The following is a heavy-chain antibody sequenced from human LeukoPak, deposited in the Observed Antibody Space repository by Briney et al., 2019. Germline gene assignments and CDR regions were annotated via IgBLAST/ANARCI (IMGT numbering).Heavy chain of an antibody. Sequence: GGSLRLSCAASGFTFSDHYMDWVRQAPGKGLEWVGRTRNRANSYTTEYAASVKGRFTISRDDSKNSLYLQMNSLKTEDTAVYYCARDLGVGTIDAYRYFDLWGRGTLVTVSS. J-gene: IGHJ2*01. D-gene: IGHD5-12*01. CDR1: GFTFSDHY. CDR2: TRNRANSYTT. V-gene: IGHV3-72*01. CDR3: ARDLGVGTIDAYRYFDL.